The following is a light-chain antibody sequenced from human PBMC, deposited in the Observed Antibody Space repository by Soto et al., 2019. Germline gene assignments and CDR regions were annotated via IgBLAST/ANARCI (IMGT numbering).Light chain of an antibody. J-gene: IGLJ2*01. CDR2: DVS. Sequence: QSALTQPRSVSGSPGQSVTISCTGTSTDVGAYDYVSWYRQHPGKAPKLMIYDVSMRPSGVPDRFSGSKSCNTASLTISGVHQAEEAGYYYCSYSTSNTFVVFGGGTKLTVL. V-gene: IGLV2-11*01. CDR3: CSYSTSNTFVV. CDR1: STDVGAYDY.